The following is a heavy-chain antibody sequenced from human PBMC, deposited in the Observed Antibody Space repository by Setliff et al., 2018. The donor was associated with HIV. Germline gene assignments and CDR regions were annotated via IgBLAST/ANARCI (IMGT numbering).Heavy chain of an antibody. CDR3: TTNFYNFWSGYYDYFDF. J-gene: IGHJ4*02. Sequence: GESLKISCTASGFTFGDYAMTWVRQAPGKGLEWVGFIRSKNYGETTESAASVKDRFTFSRDDSKSIAYLQVSSLKTEDTAIYYCTTNFYNFWSGYYDYFDFWGQGALVTVSS. CDR1: GFTFGDYA. CDR2: IRSKNYGETT. V-gene: IGHV3-49*04. D-gene: IGHD3-3*01.